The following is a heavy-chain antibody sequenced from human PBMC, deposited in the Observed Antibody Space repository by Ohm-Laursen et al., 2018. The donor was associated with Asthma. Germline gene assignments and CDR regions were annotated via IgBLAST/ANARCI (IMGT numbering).Heavy chain of an antibody. V-gene: IGHV1-24*01. D-gene: IGHD1-7*01. CDR1: GGTFSSYA. CDR2: FDPEDGET. J-gene: IGHJ6*02. CDR3: ATDGTTSNGMDV. Sequence: SVKVSCKASGGTFSSYAISWVRQAPGKGLEWMGGFDPEDGETIFAQKFKGRVTMTEDTSTDTAYMELSSLRSEDTAVYYCATDGTTSNGMDVWGQGTTVTVSS.